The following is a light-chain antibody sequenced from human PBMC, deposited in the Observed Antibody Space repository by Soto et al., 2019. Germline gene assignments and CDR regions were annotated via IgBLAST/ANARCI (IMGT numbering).Light chain of an antibody. J-gene: IGLJ1*01. Sequence: HSALTQPASVSGSPGQSITISCTGTHSDIGNYNYVSWYQHLPSKAPKLMIYDVGSRPSGVSSRFSGSKSGNTASLAISRLQAEDEADYFCNSYREDHPRFYVFGTGTKVT. CDR1: HSDIGNYNY. V-gene: IGLV2-14*03. CDR3: NSYREDHPRFYV. CDR2: DVG.